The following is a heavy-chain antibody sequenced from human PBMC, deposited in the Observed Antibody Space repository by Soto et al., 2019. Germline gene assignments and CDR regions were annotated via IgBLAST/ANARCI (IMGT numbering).Heavy chain of an antibody. J-gene: IGHJ6*02. CDR1: GASISSYY. D-gene: IGHD6-13*01. CDR3: ARDIAAAGYYYYYGMDV. CDR2: IYYSGST. Sequence: PSETLSLTCTVSGASISSYYWSWIRQPPGKGLEWIGYIYYSGSTNYNPSLKSRVTISVDTSKNQFSLKLSSVTAADTAVYYCARDIAAAGYYYYYGMDVWGQGTTVTVSS. V-gene: IGHV4-59*01.